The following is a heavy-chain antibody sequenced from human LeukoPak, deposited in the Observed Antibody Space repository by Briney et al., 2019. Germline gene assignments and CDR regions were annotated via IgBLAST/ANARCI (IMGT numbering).Heavy chain of an antibody. CDR1: GYTFTSYD. CDR2: MNPNSGNT. CDR3: ARDLSIAVAGTSYYMDV. J-gene: IGHJ6*03. D-gene: IGHD6-19*01. Sequence: GASVKVSCKASGYTFTSYDINWVRQATGQGLEWMGWMNPNSGNTGYAQKFQGRVTMTRNTSISTAYMELSSLRSEDTAVYCCARDLSIAVAGTSYYMDVWGKGTTVTVSS. V-gene: IGHV1-8*01.